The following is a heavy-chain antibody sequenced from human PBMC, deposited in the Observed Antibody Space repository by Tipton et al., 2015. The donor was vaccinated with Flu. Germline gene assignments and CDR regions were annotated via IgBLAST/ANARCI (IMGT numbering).Heavy chain of an antibody. Sequence: TLSLTCNVSGGSISSGSYYWSWIRQPAGKGLEWIGRIYTSGSTNYNPSLKSRVTISVDTSKNQFSLKLSSVTAADTAVYYCARAAAVALDYRGQGMLVTVSS. CDR1: GGSISSGSYY. J-gene: IGHJ4*02. V-gene: IGHV4-61*02. CDR3: ARAAAVALDY. CDR2: IYTSGST. D-gene: IGHD6-19*01.